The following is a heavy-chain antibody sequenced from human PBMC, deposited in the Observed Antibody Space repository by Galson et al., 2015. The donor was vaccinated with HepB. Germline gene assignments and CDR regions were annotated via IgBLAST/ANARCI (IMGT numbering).Heavy chain of an antibody. D-gene: IGHD3-10*01. Sequence: AEVKKPGESLKISCKGSGYRFTDYWIGWVRQMPGKGLEWMGIIYPGDSDTRYSPSFQGQVAISADKSITTAYLQWSSLKASDTAIYYCARQGRRGYNWFDPWGQGTLVTVSS. V-gene: IGHV5-51*01. CDR1: GYRFTDYW. CDR2: IYPGDSDT. J-gene: IGHJ5*02. CDR3: ARQGRRGYNWFDP.